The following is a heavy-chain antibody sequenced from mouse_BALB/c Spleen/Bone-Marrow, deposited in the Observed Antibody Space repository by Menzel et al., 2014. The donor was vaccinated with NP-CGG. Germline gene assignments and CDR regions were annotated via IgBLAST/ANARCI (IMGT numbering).Heavy chain of an antibody. CDR3: TRDLYDGYYYYAMDY. Sequence: EVQLQESGGGLVKPGGSPKLSCAASGFTFSSYTMSWVRQTPEKRLEWVATISSGGSYTYYPDSVKGRFTISRDNAKNTLYLQMSSLKSEDTAMYYCTRDLYDGYYYYAMDYWGQGTSVTVSS. D-gene: IGHD2-3*01. J-gene: IGHJ4*01. CDR1: GFTFSSYT. V-gene: IGHV5-6-4*01. CDR2: ISSGGSYT.